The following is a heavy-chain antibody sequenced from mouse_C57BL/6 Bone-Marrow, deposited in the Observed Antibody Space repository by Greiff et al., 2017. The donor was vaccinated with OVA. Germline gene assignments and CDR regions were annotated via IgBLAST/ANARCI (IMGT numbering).Heavy chain of an antibody. V-gene: IGHV1-82*01. J-gene: IGHJ2*01. CDR1: GYAFSSSW. D-gene: IGHD1-1*01. CDR3: ARRGSSYEDFDY. Sequence: QVQLQQSGPELVKPGASVKISCKASGYAFSSSWMNWVKQRPGKGLEWIGRIYPGDGDTNYNGKFKGKATLTADKSSSTAYMQLSSLTSEDSAVYFCARRGSSYEDFDYWGQGTTLTVSS. CDR2: IYPGDGDT.